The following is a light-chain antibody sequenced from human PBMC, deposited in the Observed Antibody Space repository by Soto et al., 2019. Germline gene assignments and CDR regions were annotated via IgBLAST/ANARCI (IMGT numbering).Light chain of an antibody. Sequence: DIQITQSPSTRSASVVDRVTISFLASQSISNWLAWYQQKPGTAPKVLIYHASNLQSGVPSRFSGSGSGTEFTLIISSLQSEDFAVYYCQKYNEWPEKFGHGTKVDIK. J-gene: IGKJ1*01. CDR3: QKYNEWPEK. CDR2: HAS. V-gene: IGKV1-5*01. CDR1: QSISNW.